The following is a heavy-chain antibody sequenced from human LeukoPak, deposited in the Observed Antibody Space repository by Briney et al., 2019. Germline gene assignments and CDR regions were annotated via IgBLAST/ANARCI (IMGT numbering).Heavy chain of an antibody. CDR2: ISYDGSNK. CDR1: GFTFSSYG. Sequence: GGSLRLSCAASGFTFSSYGMHWVRQAPGKGLEWVAVISYDGSNKYYADSVKGRFTISRDNSKNTPYLQMNSLRAEDTAVYYCAKDSAAAFDYWGQGTLVTVSS. D-gene: IGHD2-2*01. V-gene: IGHV3-30*18. CDR3: AKDSAAAFDY. J-gene: IGHJ4*02.